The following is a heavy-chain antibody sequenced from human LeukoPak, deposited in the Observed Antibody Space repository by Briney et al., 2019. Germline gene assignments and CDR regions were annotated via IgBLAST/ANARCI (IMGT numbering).Heavy chain of an antibody. D-gene: IGHD6-19*01. V-gene: IGHV4-59*01. CDR2: IYYNGST. CDR3: ARDNSSGWYGY. CDR1: GGSISSYY. J-gene: IGHJ4*02. Sequence: PSETLSLTCTVSGGSISSYYWSWLRQPPGKGLEWIGYIYYNGSTNYNPSLKSRVTISVDTSKNQFSLKLSSVTAADTAVYYCARDNSSGWYGYWGQGTLVTVSS.